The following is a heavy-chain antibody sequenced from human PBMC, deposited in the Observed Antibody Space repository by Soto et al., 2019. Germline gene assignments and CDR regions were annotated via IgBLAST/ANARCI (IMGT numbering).Heavy chain of an antibody. CDR1: GFTFSSYS. D-gene: IGHD3-3*02. CDR2: IFATSTTI. V-gene: IGHV3-48*04. CDR3: ARDKEWAFAY. Sequence: GGSLRLSCVASGFTFSSYSMVWVRQAQGKGLEWISYIFATSTTIYYADSVKGRFTVSRDNTQNSLFLLMNSLRAEDTAIYYCARDKEWAFAYWGQGTLVPGSS. J-gene: IGHJ4*02.